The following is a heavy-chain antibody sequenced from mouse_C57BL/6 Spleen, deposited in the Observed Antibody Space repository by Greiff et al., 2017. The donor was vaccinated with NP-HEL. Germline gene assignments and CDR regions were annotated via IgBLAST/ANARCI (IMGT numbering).Heavy chain of an antibody. Sequence: EVQLQESGGGLVKPGGSLKLSCAASGFTFSSYAMSWVRQTPEKRLEWVATISDGGSYTYYPDNVKGRFTISRDNAKNNLYLQMSHLKSEDTAMYYCATTVVAESYAMDYWGQGTSVTVSS. CDR1: GFTFSSYA. CDR3: ATTVVAESYAMDY. V-gene: IGHV5-4*01. CDR2: ISDGGSYT. J-gene: IGHJ4*01. D-gene: IGHD1-1*01.